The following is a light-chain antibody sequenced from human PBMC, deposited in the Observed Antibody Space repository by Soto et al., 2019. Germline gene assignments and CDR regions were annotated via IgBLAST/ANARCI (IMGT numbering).Light chain of an antibody. CDR2: GAS. CDR1: QSVSSSY. CDR3: QQYGSSPVT. J-gene: IGKJ2*01. Sequence: EIVLTQSPGTLSLSPGERATLSCRASQSVSSSYLAWYQQKPGQAPRLLIYGASSRATGIPDRFSGSGSGTDFSLTISRLEPEDFAVYYCQQYGSSPVTFGQGTKLEIK. V-gene: IGKV3-20*01.